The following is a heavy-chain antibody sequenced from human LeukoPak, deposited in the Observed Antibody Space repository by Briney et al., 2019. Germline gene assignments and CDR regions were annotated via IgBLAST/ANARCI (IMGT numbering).Heavy chain of an antibody. D-gene: IGHD3-10*01. CDR1: GFTFSDYY. CDR3: ARDLRITMVRGVIRDY. CDR2: ISSSSSTI. V-gene: IGHV3-11*04. J-gene: IGHJ4*02. Sequence: GGSLRLSCAASGFTFSDYYMSWIRQAPGKGLEWVSYISSSSSTIYYADSVKGRFTISRDNAKNSLYLQMNSLRAEDTAVYYCARDLRITMVRGVIRDYWGQGTLVTVSS.